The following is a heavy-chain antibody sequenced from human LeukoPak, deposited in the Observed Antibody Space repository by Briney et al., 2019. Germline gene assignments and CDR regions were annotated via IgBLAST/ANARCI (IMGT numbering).Heavy chain of an antibody. CDR2: INPNSGGT. CDR1: GYTFTGYY. CDR3: ARAESPYSSSLTTDY. V-gene: IGHV1-2*02. J-gene: IGHJ4*02. Sequence: ASVKVSCTASGYTFTGYYMHWVRRAPGQGLEWMGWINPNSGGTNYAQKFQGRVTMTRDTSISTAYMELSRLRSDDTAVYYCARAESPYSSSLTTDYWGQGTLVTVSS. D-gene: IGHD6-13*01.